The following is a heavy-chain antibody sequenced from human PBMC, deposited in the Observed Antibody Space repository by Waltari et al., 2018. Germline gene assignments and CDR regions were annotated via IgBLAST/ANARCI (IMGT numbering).Heavy chain of an antibody. CDR3: AREGGYSYGYYYYYYMDV. CDR1: GYTFTGYY. CDR2: INPNSGGT. D-gene: IGHD5-18*01. Sequence: QVQLVQSGAEVKKPGASVKVSCKASGYTFTGYYMHWVRPAPGQGLEWMGRINPNSGGTNYAQKFQGRVTMTRDTSISTAYMELSRLRSDDTAVYYCAREGGYSYGYYYYYYMDVWGKGTTVTVSS. V-gene: IGHV1-2*06. J-gene: IGHJ6*03.